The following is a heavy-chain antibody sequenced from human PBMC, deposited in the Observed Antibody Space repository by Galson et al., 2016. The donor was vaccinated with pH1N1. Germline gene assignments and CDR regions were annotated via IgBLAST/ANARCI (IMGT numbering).Heavy chain of an antibody. V-gene: IGHV4-59*11. J-gene: IGHJ5*02. CDR1: RGSITSHY. Sequence: LSLTCSVSRGSITSHYWSWIRQSPGKGLEWIGYVLYTGKTNYNPSLKSRVTISLDPSEKPFSLTLSSVTAADTAIYYCARSGEIVSIPVPILWFDPWGQGTLVIVSS. CDR3: ARSGEIVSIPVPILWFDP. CDR2: VLYTGKT. D-gene: IGHD2-21*01.